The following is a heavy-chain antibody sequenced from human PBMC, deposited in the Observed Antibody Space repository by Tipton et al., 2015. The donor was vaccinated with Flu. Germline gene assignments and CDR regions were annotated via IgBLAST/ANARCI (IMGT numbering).Heavy chain of an antibody. J-gene: IGHJ4*02. Sequence: TLSLTCTVYGGSFSGYYWTWIRQPPGKGLEWIGYISVSGGTNYNPSLKSRVTMSMDTSKAQFSLNLRSVTAADTAVYFCARDRRTYTTGDYPVRYFDFWGPGTLVAVSS. CDR2: ISVSGGT. CDR3: ARDRRTYTTGDYPVRYFDF. D-gene: IGHD4-17*01. V-gene: IGHV4-34*11. CDR1: GGSFSGYY.